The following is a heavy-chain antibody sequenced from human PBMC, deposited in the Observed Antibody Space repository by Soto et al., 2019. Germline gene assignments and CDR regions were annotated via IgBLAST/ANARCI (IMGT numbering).Heavy chain of an antibody. J-gene: IGHJ6*03. CDR2: ISSSSSTI. V-gene: IGHV3-48*01. CDR3: ARDGRKYCSSTICLYYYYYYMDV. Sequence: EVQLVESGGGVVQPGGSLRLSCAASGFTFSSYSMNWVRQAQGKGLEWVSYISSSSSTIYYADSVKGRFTISRDNAKNSLYLQMNSLRAENTAVYYCARDGRKYCSSTICLYYYYYYMDVWGKATTVTVSS. CDR1: GFTFSSYS. D-gene: IGHD2-2*01.